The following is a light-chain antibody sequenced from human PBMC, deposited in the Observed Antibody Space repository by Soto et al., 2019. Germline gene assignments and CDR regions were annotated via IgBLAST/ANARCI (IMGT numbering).Light chain of an antibody. V-gene: IGLV2-14*01. CDR1: SSDVGGYNY. J-gene: IGLJ1*01. Sequence: QSALTQPASVSGSPGQSITISCTGTSSDVGGYNYVSWYQQHPGKAPKLMIYEVSNRPSGVSNRFSGSKSGNTASLTISGLQAEDEADYYCSSYNVFGTGTRSPS. CDR2: EVS. CDR3: SSYNV.